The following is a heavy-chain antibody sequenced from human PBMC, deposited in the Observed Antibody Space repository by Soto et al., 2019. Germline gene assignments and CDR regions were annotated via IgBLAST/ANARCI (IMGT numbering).Heavy chain of an antibody. J-gene: IGHJ4*02. CDR2: ISAYNGNT. D-gene: IGHD3-22*01. V-gene: IGHV1-18*01. Sequence: QVQLVQSGAEVKKPGASVKVSCKASGYTFTSYGISWVRQAPGQGLEWMGWISAYNGNTNYAQKLQGRVNMTTDTSTSTAYMELRSLRSDDTAVYYCARVGYYYDSSGYYLPGDYWGQGTLVTVSS. CDR3: ARVGYYYDSSGYYLPGDY. CDR1: GYTFTSYG.